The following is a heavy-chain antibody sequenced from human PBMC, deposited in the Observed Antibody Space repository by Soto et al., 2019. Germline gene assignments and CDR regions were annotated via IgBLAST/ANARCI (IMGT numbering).Heavy chain of an antibody. Sequence: PSETLSLTCTVSGGSISSYYWSWIRQPPGKGLEWIGYIYYSGSTNYNPSLKSRVTISVDTSKNQFSLKLSSVTAADTAVYYCARHPRYCSGSSCYDYWGQGTLVTVS. V-gene: IGHV4-59*08. D-gene: IGHD2-15*01. CDR2: IYYSGST. J-gene: IGHJ4*02. CDR3: ARHPRYCSGSSCYDY. CDR1: GGSISSYY.